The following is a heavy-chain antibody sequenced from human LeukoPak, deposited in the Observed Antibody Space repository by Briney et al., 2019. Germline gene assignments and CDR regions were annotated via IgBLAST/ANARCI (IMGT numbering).Heavy chain of an antibody. CDR3: AKAALGVVYATPYWYFDL. CDR1: GFTFSRYA. D-gene: IGHD2-8*02. V-gene: IGHV3-23*01. J-gene: IGHJ2*01. Sequence: PGGSLRLSCAASGFTFSRYAMSWVRQAPGKGLEWVSAIGGGGGGTYYADSVKGRFTISRDNSKNTLYLQMNSLRAEDTALYYCAKAALGVVYATPYWYFDLWGRGTLVTVSS. CDR2: IGGGGGGT.